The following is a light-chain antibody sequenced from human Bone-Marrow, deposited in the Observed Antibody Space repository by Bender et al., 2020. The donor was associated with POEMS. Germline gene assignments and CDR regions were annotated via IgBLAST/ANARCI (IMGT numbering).Light chain of an antibody. Sequence: YELTQPPSVSVSPGQTAKISCSGDSLSNQYAYWFQQKTGQAPVLVVYDDTERPSGIPERFSASNSGNTATLTISRVEAGDEADYFCQVWLSSTDHPGVFGGGTKLTLL. J-gene: IGLJ2*01. V-gene: IGLV3-21*02. CDR3: QVWLSSTDHPGV. CDR2: DDT. CDR1: SLSNQY.